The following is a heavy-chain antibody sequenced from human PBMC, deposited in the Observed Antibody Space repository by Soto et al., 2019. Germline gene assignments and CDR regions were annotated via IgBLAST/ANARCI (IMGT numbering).Heavy chain of an antibody. D-gene: IGHD1-20*01. CDR1: GGSFSGYY. V-gene: IGHV4-34*01. CDR3: AGAPNWNYFDF. CDR2: INHSGST. Sequence: SETLSLTCAVYGGSFSGYYWSWIRQPPRKGLEWIGEINHSGSTNYNPSLKSRVAISIDTSRNQFSLKVNSVSAADTALYYCAGAPNWNYFDFWGQGTLVTVSS. J-gene: IGHJ4*02.